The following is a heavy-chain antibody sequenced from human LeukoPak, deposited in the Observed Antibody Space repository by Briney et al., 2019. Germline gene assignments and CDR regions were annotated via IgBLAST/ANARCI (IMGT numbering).Heavy chain of an antibody. D-gene: IGHD6-6*01. CDR3: ARDRHSSSSPQ. CDR1: GGSISSSSYY. CDR2: IYYSGST. Sequence: KTSETLSLTCTVSGGSISSSSYYWGWIRQPPGKGLEWIGSIYYSGSTYYNPSLKSRVTISVDTSKNQFSLKLSSVTAADTAVYYCARDRHSSSSPQWGQGTLVTVSS. J-gene: IGHJ4*02. V-gene: IGHV4-39*07.